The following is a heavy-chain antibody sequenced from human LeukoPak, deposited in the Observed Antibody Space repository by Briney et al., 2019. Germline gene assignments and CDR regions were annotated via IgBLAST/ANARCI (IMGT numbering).Heavy chain of an antibody. D-gene: IGHD2-21*01. CDR1: GFTFSSYA. CDR3: AKFLPTHIVVANYYFDY. Sequence: GGSLRLSCAASGFTFSSYAMSWVRQAPGKGLEWVSAISGSGGSTYYADSVKDRFTISRDNSKNTLYLQMNSLRAEDTAVYYCAKFLPTHIVVANYYFDYWGQGTLVTVSS. CDR2: ISGSGGST. V-gene: IGHV3-23*01. J-gene: IGHJ4*02.